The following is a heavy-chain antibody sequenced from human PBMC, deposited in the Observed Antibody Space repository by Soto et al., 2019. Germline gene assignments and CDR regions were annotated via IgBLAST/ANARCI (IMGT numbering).Heavy chain of an antibody. Sequence: QPGGSLRLSCVASGFTFRDYAMTWVRQAPGKGLEWVATISATGGNIEYTDSLKGRFTISRDNSKNTLYLQLNGLTSDDTAVHYCAKVAGGLGYFDLWGRGTLVTVSS. CDR2: ISATGGNI. D-gene: IGHD3-16*01. V-gene: IGHV3-23*01. CDR1: GFTFRDYA. J-gene: IGHJ2*01. CDR3: AKVAGGLGYFDL.